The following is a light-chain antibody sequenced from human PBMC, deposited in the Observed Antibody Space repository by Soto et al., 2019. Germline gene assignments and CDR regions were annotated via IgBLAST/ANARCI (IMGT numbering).Light chain of an antibody. Sequence: EVVLTQSPATLSLSPGERATLSCRASESIGNYLAWYQQKLGQAPKLLMYDASHMAIGIPGRFSGAGSGTDFTLTISSLEPADVAVYDCQWRIDGTPRLTFGGGPKVEIK. CDR3: QWRIDGTPRLT. CDR2: DAS. CDR1: ESIGNY. V-gene: IGKV3-11*01. J-gene: IGKJ4*01.